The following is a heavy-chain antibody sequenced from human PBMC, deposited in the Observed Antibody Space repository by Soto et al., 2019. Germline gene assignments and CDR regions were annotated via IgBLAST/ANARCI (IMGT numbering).Heavy chain of an antibody. V-gene: IGHV3-23*01. D-gene: IGHD3-22*01. J-gene: IGHJ4*02. Sequence: EVQLLESGGGLVQPGGSLRLSCAASGFTFSSYAMSWVRQAPGKGLEWVSAISGSGGSTYYADSVKGRFTISRDNSKNTLYLQMNSLRAEDTAVYYCAKDIHDSSGYYCPHHPGYFDYWGQGTLVTVSS. CDR2: ISGSGGST. CDR1: GFTFSSYA. CDR3: AKDIHDSSGYYCPHHPGYFDY.